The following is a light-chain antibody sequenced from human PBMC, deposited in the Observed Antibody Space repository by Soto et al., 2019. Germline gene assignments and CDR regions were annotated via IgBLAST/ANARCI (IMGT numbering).Light chain of an antibody. V-gene: IGKV3-20*01. CDR3: QQYGRSRWT. CDR1: QSVSSSY. J-gene: IGKJ1*01. CDR2: GAS. Sequence: EIVLTQSPGTLSLSPGERATLSCRASQSVSSSYLAWYQQKPGQAPRLLIYGASSRATGIPDRFSGSGSGTDFTLTISSLEPEDFAVYYCQQYGRSRWTFGQGTKVAIK.